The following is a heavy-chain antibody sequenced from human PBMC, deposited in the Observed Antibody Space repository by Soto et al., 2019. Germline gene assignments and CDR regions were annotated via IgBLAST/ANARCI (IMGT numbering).Heavy chain of an antibody. Sequence: QVKLVESGGAVVQPGRSLRLSCAASGFTFRSYGMHWVRQAPDKGLEWVAAIKSDGSQYSTDSVKGRFFILRDTAKKMVYLQMNNPRPDDTGVYYCAKPRSSLEWPPFDPWGQGTLVTVSS. J-gene: IGHJ5*02. D-gene: IGHD3-3*01. CDR2: IKSDGSQ. CDR1: GFTFRSYG. CDR3: AKPRSSLEWPPFDP. V-gene: IGHV3-30*18.